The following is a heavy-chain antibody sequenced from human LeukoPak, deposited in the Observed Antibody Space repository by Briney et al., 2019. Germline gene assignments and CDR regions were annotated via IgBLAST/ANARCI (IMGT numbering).Heavy chain of an antibody. Sequence: PSETLSLTRTVSSGSISSYYWSWIRQPPGKGLEWIGYIYYSGSTNYNPSLKSRVTISVDTSKNQFSLKLSSVTAADTAVYYCASADYYGSGSYYDYWGQGTLVTVSS. J-gene: IGHJ4*02. CDR2: IYYSGST. CDR1: SGSISSYY. CDR3: ASADYYGSGSYYDY. V-gene: IGHV4-59*01. D-gene: IGHD3-10*01.